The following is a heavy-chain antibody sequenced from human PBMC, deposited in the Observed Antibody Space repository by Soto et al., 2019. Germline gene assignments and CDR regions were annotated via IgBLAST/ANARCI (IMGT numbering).Heavy chain of an antibody. J-gene: IGHJ4*02. CDR3: ARRRDYDYIWGSYRYAYYFDY. CDR1: GGSISSYY. V-gene: IGHV4-59*08. Sequence: SETLSLTCTVSGGSISSYYWSWIRQPPGKGLEWFGYIYYSGSTNYNPSLKSRVTISVDTSKNQFSLKLSSVTAADTAVYYCARRRDYDYIWGSYRYAYYFDYWGQGTLVTVSS. D-gene: IGHD3-16*02. CDR2: IYYSGST.